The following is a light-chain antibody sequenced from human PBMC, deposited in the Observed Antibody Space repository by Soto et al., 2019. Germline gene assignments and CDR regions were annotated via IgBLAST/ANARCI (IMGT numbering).Light chain of an antibody. J-gene: IGKJ1*01. Sequence: EIVLTQSPGTLSLSPGDRATLSCRASHSINTSFLAWFQQKPGQAPRLLIYAASTRATGIPDRFSGSASGTDFTLTISRLEPEDFAVYYCQQYGSSSTFGQGTKVDIK. V-gene: IGKV3-20*01. CDR3: QQYGSSST. CDR1: HSINTSF. CDR2: AAS.